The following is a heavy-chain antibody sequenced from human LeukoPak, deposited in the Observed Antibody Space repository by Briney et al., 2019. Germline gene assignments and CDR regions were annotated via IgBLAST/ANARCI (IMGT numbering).Heavy chain of an antibody. CDR1: GLAVSSNY. J-gene: IGHJ4*02. Sequence: TGGSLRLSCAASGLAVSSNYMTWVRQAPGKGLEWVSVIYSDSTTYYADSVKGRFSISRDNSKNTVYLQLNSLRAEDTAVYFCARLGPNDFRSGYNYWGQGTLVTVSS. D-gene: IGHD3-3*01. CDR3: ARLGPNDFRSGYNY. CDR2: IYSDSTT. V-gene: IGHV3-66*01.